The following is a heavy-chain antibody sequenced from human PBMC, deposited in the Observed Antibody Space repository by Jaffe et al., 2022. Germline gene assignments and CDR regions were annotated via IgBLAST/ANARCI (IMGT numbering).Heavy chain of an antibody. CDR3: ARHPWGHGSGSYHPINFDY. CDR1: GYSISSGYY. CDR2: IYHSGST. Sequence: QVQLQESGPGLVKPSETLSLTCAVSGYSISSGYYWGWIRQPPGKGLEWIGSIYHSGSTYYNPSLKSRVTISVDTSKNQFSLKLSSVTAADTAVYYCARHPWGHGSGSYHPINFDYWGQGTLVTVSS. V-gene: IGHV4-38-2*01. J-gene: IGHJ4*02. D-gene: IGHD3-10*01.